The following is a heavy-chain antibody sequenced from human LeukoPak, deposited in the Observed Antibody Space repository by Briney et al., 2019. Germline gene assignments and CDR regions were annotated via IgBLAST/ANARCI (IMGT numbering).Heavy chain of an antibody. CDR3: ARLRPDRRHSSGWTYYFDY. D-gene: IGHD6-19*01. CDR1: GGSISSSSYY. Sequence: PSETLSLTCTVSGGSISSSSYYWGWIRQPPGKGLEWIGSIYYSGSTYYNPSLKSRVTISVDTSKNQFSLKLSSVTAADTAVYYCARLRPDRRHSSGWTYYFDYWGRGTLVTVSS. V-gene: IGHV4-39*01. J-gene: IGHJ4*02. CDR2: IYYSGST.